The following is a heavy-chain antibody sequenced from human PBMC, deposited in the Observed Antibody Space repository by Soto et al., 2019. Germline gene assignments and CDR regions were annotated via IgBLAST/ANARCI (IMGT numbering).Heavy chain of an antibody. CDR3: ARSIVVVTALDY. D-gene: IGHD2-21*02. CDR1: GYTFTSYA. J-gene: IGHJ4*02. V-gene: IGHV1-3*01. Sequence: GASVKVSCKASGYTFTSYAMYWVRQAPGQRLEWMGWINAGNGNTKYSQKFQGRVTITSDTSASTAYMELSSLRSEDTAVYYCARSIVVVTALDYWGQGTLVTVSS. CDR2: INAGNGNT.